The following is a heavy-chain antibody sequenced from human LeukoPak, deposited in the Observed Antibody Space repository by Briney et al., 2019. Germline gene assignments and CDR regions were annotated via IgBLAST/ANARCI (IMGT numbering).Heavy chain of an antibody. Sequence: SDTLSLTCTVSGGSISSYYWSWIRQPAGKGLEWIGRIHTSGSTNYNPSLKSRVTMSLDTSKSQFSLKLTSVTAADTAVYYCAGDPGSGGWGFRYWGEGALVTVS. J-gene: IGHJ4*02. CDR1: GGSISSYY. V-gene: IGHV4-4*07. D-gene: IGHD6-19*01. CDR2: IHTSGST. CDR3: AGDPGSGGWGFRY.